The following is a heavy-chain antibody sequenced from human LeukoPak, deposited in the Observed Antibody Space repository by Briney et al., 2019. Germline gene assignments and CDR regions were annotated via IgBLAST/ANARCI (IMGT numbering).Heavy chain of an antibody. CDR2: VHFSGAT. CDR1: GFTFSDYY. D-gene: IGHD6-19*01. J-gene: IGHJ1*01. CDR3: AKHRMWLVGLES. V-gene: IGHV4-38-2*01. Sequence: GSLRLSCEASGFTFSDYYMSWIGQSPGKGRELIGSVHFSGATHYNPSLKSRVAITLDTSKNQFSLKLNSVTAADTAIYYCAKHRMWLVGLESWGQGTLVTVSS.